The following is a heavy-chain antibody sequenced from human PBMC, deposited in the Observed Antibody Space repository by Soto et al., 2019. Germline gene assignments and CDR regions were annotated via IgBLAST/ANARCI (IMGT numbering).Heavy chain of an antibody. V-gene: IGHV4-31*03. D-gene: IGHD2-21*02. CDR2: IYYSGST. J-gene: IGHJ6*02. CDR3: ASSHCGGDCRTYYYYGMDV. CDR1: GGSISSGGYY. Sequence: QVQLQESGPGLVKPSQTLSLTCTVSGGSISSGGYYWSWIRQHPGKGLEWIGYIYYSGSTYYNPSLKSRVTRSVDTSKNQFSLKLSSVTAADTAVYYCASSHCGGDCRTYYYYGMDVWGQGTTVTVSS.